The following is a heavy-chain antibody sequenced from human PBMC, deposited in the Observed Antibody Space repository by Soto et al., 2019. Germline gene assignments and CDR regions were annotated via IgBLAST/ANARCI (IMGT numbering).Heavy chain of an antibody. Sequence: ASVKVSCKASGYTFTSYYMHWVRQAPGQGLEWMGIINPSGGSTTYAQKFQGRVTMTRDTSTRTVYMELSRLRSDDTAVYYGARHRYDYVWRSYRRLVYYGMDVWGQGTTVTVSS. J-gene: IGHJ6*02. CDR3: ARHRYDYVWRSYRRLVYYGMDV. D-gene: IGHD3-16*02. CDR2: INPSGGST. CDR1: GYTFTSYY. V-gene: IGHV1-46*01.